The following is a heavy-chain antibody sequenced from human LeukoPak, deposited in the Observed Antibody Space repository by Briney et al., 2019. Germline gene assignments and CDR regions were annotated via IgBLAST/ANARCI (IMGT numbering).Heavy chain of an antibody. V-gene: IGHV3-33*01. D-gene: IGHD2-2*01. Sequence: PGRSLRLSCAASGFTFSSYGMHWVHQAPGKGLEWVAVIWYDGSNKYYADSVKGRFTISRDNSKNTLYLQMNSLRAEDTAVYYCARDDPSQTRGMDVWGQGTTVTVSS. CDR1: GFTFSSYG. J-gene: IGHJ6*02. CDR2: IWYDGSNK. CDR3: ARDDPSQTRGMDV.